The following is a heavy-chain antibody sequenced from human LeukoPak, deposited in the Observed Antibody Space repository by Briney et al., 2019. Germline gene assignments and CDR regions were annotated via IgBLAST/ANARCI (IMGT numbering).Heavy chain of an antibody. CDR3: ARGPFLGY. CDR2: INPNSGGT. V-gene: IGHV1-2*02. J-gene: IGHJ4*02. CDR1: GYTFTVYY. D-gene: IGHD3-3*02. Sequence: ASVTVSFKASGYTFTVYYMHWVRQAPGPGLEWMGWINPNSGGTNYAQKFQGRVTMTRDTSISTAYMELSRLRSDDTAVYYCARGPFLGYWGQGTLVTVSS.